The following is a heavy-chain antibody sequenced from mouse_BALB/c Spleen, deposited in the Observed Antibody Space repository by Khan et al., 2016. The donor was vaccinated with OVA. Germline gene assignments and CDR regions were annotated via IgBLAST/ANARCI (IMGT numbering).Heavy chain of an antibody. CDR2: IYPNDRRS. Sequence: QVQLQQPGAELVKPGASVKLSCKASGYTFTNYWVHWVKQRPGQGLEWIGEIYPNDRRSNNNEKFKNKATLTVDKSSSTAYMQLSSLTSEDSAVYYCARIAYFGKYFDYWGQGTTLTVSS. V-gene: IGHV1S81*02. D-gene: IGHD2-10*01. J-gene: IGHJ2*01. CDR3: ARIAYFGKYFDY. CDR1: GYTFTNYW.